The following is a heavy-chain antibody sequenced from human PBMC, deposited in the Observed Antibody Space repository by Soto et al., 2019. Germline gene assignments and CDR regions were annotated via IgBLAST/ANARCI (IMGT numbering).Heavy chain of an antibody. V-gene: IGHV1-58*01. Sequence: SVKVYCKASGFPFTSSAFQWVRQARGQRLEWIGWIAVGSGYTNYAQRFQDRVTLTRDMSTATTYMELSRLTSEDTAIYYCAADATAWQQMVPSDYWGQGTLVTVSS. CDR2: IAVGSGYT. CDR1: GFPFTSSA. D-gene: IGHD2-8*01. CDR3: AADATAWQQMVPSDY. J-gene: IGHJ4*02.